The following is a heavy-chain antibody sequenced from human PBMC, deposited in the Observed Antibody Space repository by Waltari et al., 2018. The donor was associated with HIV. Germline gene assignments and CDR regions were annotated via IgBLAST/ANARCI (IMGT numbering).Heavy chain of an antibody. D-gene: IGHD3-22*01. V-gene: IGHV4-61*02. Sequence: QVQLQESGPGLVKPSQTLSLTCTVSGDSILSGSYYWTWIRQSAGKGLEWIGRIYTSGSTKYNPSLKSRVTMSIDTSKNQFSLKLISLTAADTAVYYCAREGRDFYDSSGFYLYWGQGTLVTVSS. CDR3: AREGRDFYDSSGFYLY. J-gene: IGHJ4*02. CDR2: IYTSGST. CDR1: GDSILSGSYY.